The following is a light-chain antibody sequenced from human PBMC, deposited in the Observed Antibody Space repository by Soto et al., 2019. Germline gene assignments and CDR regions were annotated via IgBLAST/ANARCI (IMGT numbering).Light chain of an antibody. J-gene: IGKJ4*01. CDR1: QAISNF. CDR3: QQYHSYPAT. Sequence: DIQMTQSPSSLSASVGDTVTITCRASQAISNFLAWFQQKPGQAPKSLIFGASSLQSGVPSNFSGSGYETHFTLTTSSLQPEDFATYYCQQYHSYPATFGGGTKVEI. V-gene: IGKV1-16*02. CDR2: GAS.